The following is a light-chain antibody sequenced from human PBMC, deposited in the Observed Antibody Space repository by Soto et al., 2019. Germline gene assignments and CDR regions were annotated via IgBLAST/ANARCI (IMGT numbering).Light chain of an antibody. V-gene: IGKV1-5*03. Sequence: DIRMTQSPSTLSASVGDRVTITCGASQSISSWLAWYQQKPGKAPKLLIYKASSLESGVPSRLRGSGYETELTITISSMLTDDFETYYCQQYNSYSPTFGQGTKVDIK. CDR3: QQYNSYSPT. J-gene: IGKJ1*01. CDR1: QSISSW. CDR2: KAS.